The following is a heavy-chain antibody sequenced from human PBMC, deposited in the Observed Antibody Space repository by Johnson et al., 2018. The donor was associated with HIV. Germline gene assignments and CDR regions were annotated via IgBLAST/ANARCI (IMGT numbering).Heavy chain of an antibody. CDR2: IYSGGST. CDR1: GFTVSSNY. CDR3: ARDGTRLERWLHGAGAFDI. J-gene: IGHJ3*02. V-gene: IGHV3-66*01. D-gene: IGHD6-19*01. Sequence: VQLVESGGGLVQPGGSLRLSCAASGFTVSSNYMSWVRQAPGKGLEWVSVIYSGGSTYYADSVKGRFTISRDNSKNTLYLQMNSLRAEDTAVYYCARDGTRLERWLHGAGAFDIWGQGTMVTVSS.